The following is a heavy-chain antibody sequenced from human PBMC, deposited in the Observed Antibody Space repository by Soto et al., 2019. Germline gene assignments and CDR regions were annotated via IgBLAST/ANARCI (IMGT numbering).Heavy chain of an antibody. Sequence: GGSLRLSCAASGFTFSSYGMHWVRQAPGKGLEWVAVISYDGSNKYYADSVKGRFTIPRDNSKNTLYLQMNSLRAEDTAVYYCAKDYYDFWSGYLYYYGMDVWGQGTTVTVSS. CDR3: AKDYYDFWSGYLYYYGMDV. CDR1: GFTFSSYG. V-gene: IGHV3-30*18. D-gene: IGHD3-3*01. CDR2: ISYDGSNK. J-gene: IGHJ6*02.